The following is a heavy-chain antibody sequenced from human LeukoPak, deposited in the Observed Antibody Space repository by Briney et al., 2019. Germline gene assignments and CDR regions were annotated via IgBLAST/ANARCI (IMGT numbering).Heavy chain of an antibody. Sequence: HAGGSLRLSCAASEFTFSSYSMNWVRQAPGKGLEWVSYITNSGNSKSYADSVKGRFTISRDNTKNSLYLQMNGLRAEDTAVYYCARTPYYYDSKESAFDIWGQGTMVTVSS. CDR3: ARTPYYYDSKESAFDI. CDR2: ITNSGNSK. CDR1: EFTFSSYS. V-gene: IGHV3-48*01. J-gene: IGHJ3*02. D-gene: IGHD3-22*01.